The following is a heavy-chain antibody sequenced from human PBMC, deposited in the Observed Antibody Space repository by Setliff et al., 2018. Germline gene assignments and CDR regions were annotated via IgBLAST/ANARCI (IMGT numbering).Heavy chain of an antibody. CDR1: GYTFSRYW. Sequence: PGESLKISCKASGYTFSRYWIGWVRQMPGKGLEWLGIIYPSDSHTRYSPSFQDQVTISADKSISTAYLQWSSLKASDTAMYYCARALASAGTVYFDYWGQGTLVTVSS. D-gene: IGHD6-13*01. J-gene: IGHJ4*02. CDR3: ARALASAGTVYFDY. V-gene: IGHV5-51*01. CDR2: IYPSDSHT.